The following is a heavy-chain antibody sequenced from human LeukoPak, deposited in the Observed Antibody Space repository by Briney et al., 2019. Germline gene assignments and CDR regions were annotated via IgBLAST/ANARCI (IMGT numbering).Heavy chain of an antibody. CDR3: ARDLSGGLQTPA. Sequence: ASVKVSCKASGGTFSSYAISWVRQAPGQGLEWMGGIIPIFGTANYAQKFQGRVTMTTDTSTSTAYMELRSLRSDDTAVYYCARDLSGGLQTPAWGQGTLVTVSS. CDR1: GGTFSSYA. V-gene: IGHV1-69*05. CDR2: IIPIFGTA. D-gene: IGHD4-11*01. J-gene: IGHJ5*02.